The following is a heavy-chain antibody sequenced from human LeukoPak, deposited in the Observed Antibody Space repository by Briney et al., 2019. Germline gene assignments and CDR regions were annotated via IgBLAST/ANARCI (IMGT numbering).Heavy chain of an antibody. CDR2: ISAYNGNT. D-gene: IGHD3-22*01. Sequence: ASVKVSCKASGYTFTSYDISWLRQAPGQGLEWMGRISAYNGNTNYAQKLQGRVTMTTDTSTRTAYMELRSLKSDDTAVYFCAREYYDYYEGFDYWGQGTLVTVSS. J-gene: IGHJ4*02. CDR1: GYTFTSYD. CDR3: AREYYDYYEGFDY. V-gene: IGHV1-18*01.